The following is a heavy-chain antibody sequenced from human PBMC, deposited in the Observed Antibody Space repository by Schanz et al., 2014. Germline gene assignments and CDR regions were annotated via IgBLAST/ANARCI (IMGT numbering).Heavy chain of an antibody. Sequence: VPVVESGGGLVQPGGSLRLSCAPSGFNFKAYAMSWVRRAPGQGPEWVSSLTGNAGGTYYADSVGGRFAIARDNSKTALDQEMISLRAEEAAVYYCARDGRPPFYGSGEHYYWGQGTLVTVSS. CDR1: GFNFKAYA. CDR3: ARDGRPPFYGSGEHYY. V-gene: IGHV3-23*04. CDR2: LTGNAGGT. D-gene: IGHD3-10*01. J-gene: IGHJ4*02.